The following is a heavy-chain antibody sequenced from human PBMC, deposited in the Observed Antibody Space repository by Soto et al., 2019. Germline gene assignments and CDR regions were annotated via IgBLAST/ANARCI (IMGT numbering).Heavy chain of an antibody. V-gene: IGHV3-11*01. CDR1: GFTFSDYY. Sequence: QVQLVESGGGLVKPGGSLRLSCAVSGFTFSDYYMTWIRQAPGKGLEWVSFISSGGSTISYADSVKGRFTISRDNAKNSLYLQMISLRAEDTAMYYCARNYVWGSYNWGQGTLVTVTS. CDR2: ISSGGSTI. CDR3: ARNYVWGSYN. J-gene: IGHJ4*02. D-gene: IGHD3-16*01.